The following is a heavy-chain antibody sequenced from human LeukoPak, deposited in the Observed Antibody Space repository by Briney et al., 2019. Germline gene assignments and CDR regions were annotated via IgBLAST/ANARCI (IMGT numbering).Heavy chain of an antibody. CDR3: ARDYSGSYRGYYFDY. CDR1: GGSISSGGYY. Sequence: PSQTLSLTCTVSGGSISSGGYYWSWIRQPPGKGLEWIGYIYHSGSTYYNPSLKSRVTISVDRSKNQFSLKLSSVTAADTAVYYCARDYSGSYRGYYFDYWGQGTLVTVSS. V-gene: IGHV4-30-2*01. CDR2: IYHSGST. J-gene: IGHJ4*02. D-gene: IGHD1-26*01.